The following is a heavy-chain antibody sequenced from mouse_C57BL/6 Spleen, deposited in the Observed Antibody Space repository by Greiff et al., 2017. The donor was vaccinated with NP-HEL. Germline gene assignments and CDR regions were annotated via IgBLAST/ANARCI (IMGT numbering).Heavy chain of an antibody. Sequence: QVQLQQPGAELVKPGASVKLSCKASGYTFTSYWMQWVKQRPGQGLEWIGEIDPSDSYTNYNQKFKGKATLTVDTSSSTAYMQLSSLTSEDSAVYYCARDYYGGEKPYWGQGTTLTVSS. D-gene: IGHD1-1*02. CDR1: GYTFTSYW. CDR3: ARDYYGGEKPY. CDR2: IDPSDSYT. V-gene: IGHV1-50*01. J-gene: IGHJ2*01.